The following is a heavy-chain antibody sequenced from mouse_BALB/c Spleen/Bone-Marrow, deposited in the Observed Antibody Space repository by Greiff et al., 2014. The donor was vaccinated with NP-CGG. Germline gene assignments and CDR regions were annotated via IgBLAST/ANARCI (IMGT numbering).Heavy chain of an antibody. CDR1: GFNIKDTY. V-gene: IGHV14-3*02. J-gene: IGHJ3*01. CDR3: AAYYYGSSYGFAY. Sequence: EVMLVESGAELVKPGASVKLSCTASGFNIKDTYMHWVKQRPEQGLEWIGRIDPASGNTKYDPKFQGKATITADTSSNTAYPQLSSLTSEDTAVYYCAAYYYGSSYGFAYRGQGTLVTVSA. D-gene: IGHD1-1*01. CDR2: IDPASGNT.